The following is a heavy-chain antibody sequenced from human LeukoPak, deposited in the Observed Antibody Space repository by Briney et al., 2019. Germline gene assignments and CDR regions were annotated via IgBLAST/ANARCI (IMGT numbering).Heavy chain of an antibody. CDR3: AKTMTARGYYYGMDV. CDR2: ISGSGAGT. Sequence: GGSLRLSCAASGFTFSCYGMRWVRQAPAKGLEWVSTISGSGAGTQYADSVKDRFTIFRDNPKNTLYLQMNSLRAEDSAVYYCAKTMTARGYYYGMDVWGQGTSVTVSS. CDR1: GFTFSCYG. V-gene: IGHV3-23*01. J-gene: IGHJ6*02.